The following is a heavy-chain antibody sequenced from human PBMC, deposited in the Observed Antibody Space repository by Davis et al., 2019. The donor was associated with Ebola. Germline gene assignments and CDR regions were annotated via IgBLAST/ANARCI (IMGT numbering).Heavy chain of an antibody. J-gene: IGHJ4*02. Sequence: GESLKISCSASGFSFSTYAMHWVRQAPGKGLEYVSLISTKGDTYYCDSVKGRFTGSRDNSKNTLYLQMSSVRAEDTAVYYCAKEGVTKGFDFWGQGILVTVSS. CDR2: ISTKGDT. D-gene: IGHD4-23*01. V-gene: IGHV3-64D*06. CDR1: GFSFSTYA. CDR3: AKEGVTKGFDF.